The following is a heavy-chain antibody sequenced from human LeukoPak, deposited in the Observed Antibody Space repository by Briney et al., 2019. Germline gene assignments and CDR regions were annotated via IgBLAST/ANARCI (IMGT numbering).Heavy chain of an antibody. CDR1: GYTFTSYD. CDR2: INGYNGNT. V-gene: IGHV1-18*01. J-gene: IGHJ5*02. Sequence: VASVKVSCKASGYTFTSYDINWVRQAPGQGLEWMGWINGYNGNTNYEQKFQGRVTMTTDTSTSTAYMELRSLRSDDTAVYYCARETYYYDSSGYSNWFDPWGQGTLVTVSS. CDR3: ARETYYYDSSGYSNWFDP. D-gene: IGHD3-22*01.